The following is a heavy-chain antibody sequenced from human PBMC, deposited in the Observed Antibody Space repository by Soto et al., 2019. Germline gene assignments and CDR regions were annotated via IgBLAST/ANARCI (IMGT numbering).Heavy chain of an antibody. J-gene: IGHJ4*02. Sequence: PSETLSLTCAVYGGSFSGYYWSWIRQPPGKGLEWIGEINHSGSTNYNPSLKSRVTISVDTSKNQFSLKLSSVTAADTAVYYCAGGAKYYYDSSGYYGTDYWGQGTLVTVSS. V-gene: IGHV4-34*01. CDR3: AGGAKYYYDSSGYYGTDY. CDR1: GGSFSGYY. CDR2: INHSGST. D-gene: IGHD3-22*01.